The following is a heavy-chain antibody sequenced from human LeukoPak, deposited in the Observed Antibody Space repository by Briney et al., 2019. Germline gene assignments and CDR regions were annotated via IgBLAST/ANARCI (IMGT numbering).Heavy chain of an antibody. CDR2: IKPDGSEK. Sequence: TGGSLRPSCSASGFTFIDHYMSWVRQAPGKGLECVAKIKPDGSEKYYVDSVKGRFTISRDNSKNSLYLQLNSLRAEDTAVYYCAREIWWRFDYWGQGSLVTVSS. D-gene: IGHD5-12*01. CDR1: GFTFIDHY. J-gene: IGHJ4*02. CDR3: AREIWWRFDY. V-gene: IGHV3-7*01.